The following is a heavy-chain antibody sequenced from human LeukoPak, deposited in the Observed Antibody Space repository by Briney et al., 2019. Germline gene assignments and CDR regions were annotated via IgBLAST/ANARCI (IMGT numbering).Heavy chain of an antibody. CDR2: INQNGSLT. CDR3: ARVNWIGVLFDC. Sequence: GGSLRLSCVASGFSFGGHWMTWARQAPGKGLEWVATINQNGSLTYYVDSVEGRFTISRDNAMKSLFLQMNSLRGEDVGVYYCARVNWIGVLFDCWGPGTPVTVSS. D-gene: IGHD1-1*01. V-gene: IGHV3-7*04. J-gene: IGHJ5*01. CDR1: GFSFGGHW.